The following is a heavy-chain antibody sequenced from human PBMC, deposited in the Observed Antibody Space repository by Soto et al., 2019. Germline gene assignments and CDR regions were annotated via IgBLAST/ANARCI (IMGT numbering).Heavy chain of an antibody. CDR1: GFFFTDYF. D-gene: IGHD1-26*01. CDR3: ARQLERRVGAASH. J-gene: IGHJ4*02. V-gene: IGHV3-11*01. CDR2: ISPSGDVT. Sequence: GGSLRLSCSTSGFFFTDYFMSWIRQAPGKGLEWVSYISPSGDVTHYADSVKGRFTISRDNTKNSLFLQMSSLRDDDTAVYYCARQLERRVGAASHWGQGTRVTVSS.